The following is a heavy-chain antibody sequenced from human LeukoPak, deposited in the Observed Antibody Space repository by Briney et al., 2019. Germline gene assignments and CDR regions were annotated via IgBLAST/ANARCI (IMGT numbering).Heavy chain of an antibody. J-gene: IGHJ3*02. Sequence: SETLSLTCTVSGASISSGGYFWSWICQHPGKGLEWIGYIYYSGNTYYNPSLKSRVTISVDTSKNQFSLKLTSVTAADTAVYYCAKRAYFDWFGAFDIWGQGTMVTVSS. V-gene: IGHV4-31*03. CDR2: IYYSGNT. CDR3: AKRAYFDWFGAFDI. D-gene: IGHD3-9*01. CDR1: GASISSGGYF.